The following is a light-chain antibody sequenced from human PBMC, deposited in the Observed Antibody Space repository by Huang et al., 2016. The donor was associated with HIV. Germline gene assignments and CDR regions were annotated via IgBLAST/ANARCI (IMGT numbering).Light chain of an antibody. J-gene: IGKJ2*01. CDR2: VAS. Sequence: DIQMTQSPSSLSASVGDRVTITCRASQSIREYVHWYQQKPGKVPKLLIYVASTLQSGVPSRFSGSGSGKDFTLTIRSLQPEDFATYYCQQTYGTPTTFGQGTKLDIK. V-gene: IGKV1-39*01. CDR1: QSIREY. CDR3: QQTYGTPTT.